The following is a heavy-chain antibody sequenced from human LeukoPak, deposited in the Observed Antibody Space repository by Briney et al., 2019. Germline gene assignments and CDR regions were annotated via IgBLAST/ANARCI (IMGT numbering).Heavy chain of an antibody. J-gene: IGHJ3*01. V-gene: IGHV3-7*05. Sequence: GGSLRLSCVDSGITFSTYWMSWVRQAPGKGLEWLANIKEDGSQKYHVDSVKGRFTISRDNAKNSLYLQMNSLRAEDTAVYYCARFITVVTSGALDVWGQGTVVTVSS. CDR2: IKEDGSQK. D-gene: IGHD4-23*01. CDR1: GITFSTYW. CDR3: ARFITVVTSGALDV.